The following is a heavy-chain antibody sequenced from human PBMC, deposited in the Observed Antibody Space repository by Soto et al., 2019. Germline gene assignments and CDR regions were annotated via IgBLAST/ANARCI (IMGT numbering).Heavy chain of an antibody. V-gene: IGHV3-7*01. CDR3: ARDAEYYFDY. CDR1: GFTFSSYA. Sequence: HPGGSLRLSCAASGFTFSSYAMSWVRQAPGKGLEWVANIKQDGSEKYYVDSVKGRFTISRDNAKNSLYLQMNSLRAEDTAVYYCARDAEYYFDYWGQGTLVTVSS. J-gene: IGHJ4*02. CDR2: IKQDGSEK.